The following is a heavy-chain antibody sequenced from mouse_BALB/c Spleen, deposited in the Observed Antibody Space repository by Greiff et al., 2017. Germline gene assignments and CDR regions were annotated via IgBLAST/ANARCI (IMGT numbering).Heavy chain of an antibody. D-gene: IGHD1-1*01. CDR2: IRLKSNNYAT. CDR1: GFTFSNYW. V-gene: IGHV6-6*02. CDR3: TRRGTTVVDAMDY. J-gene: IGHJ4*01. Sequence: EVKLEESGGGLVQPGGSMKLSCVASGFTFSNYWMNWVRQSPEKGLEWVAEIRLKSNNYATHYAESVKGRFTISRDDSKSSVYLQMNNLRAEDTGIYYCTRRGTTVVDAMDYWGQGTSVTVSS.